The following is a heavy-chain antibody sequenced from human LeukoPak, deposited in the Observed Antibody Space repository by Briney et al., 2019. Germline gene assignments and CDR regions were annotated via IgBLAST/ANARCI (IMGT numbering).Heavy chain of an antibody. CDR1: GVSISSGDYY. Sequence: SETLSLTCTVSGVSISSGDYYWRWVRQPPGKGLEWIGYIYYSGSTYYNPSLKSQVTISVDTSKNQFSLKLSSVTAADTAVYYCARGLGVPTEYYYYYGMDVWGQGTTVTVSS. J-gene: IGHJ6*02. CDR2: IYYSGST. D-gene: IGHD3-16*01. V-gene: IGHV4-30-4*01. CDR3: ARGLGVPTEYYYYYGMDV.